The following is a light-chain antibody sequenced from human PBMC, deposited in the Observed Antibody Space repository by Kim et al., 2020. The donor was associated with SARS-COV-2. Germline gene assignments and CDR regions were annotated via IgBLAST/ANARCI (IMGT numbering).Light chain of an antibody. Sequence: ATINCKSSQSVFQRSGNKNYVAWYQQEQGRPPRILFYWASTRESGVPDRFSGSGSVTDFTLTISRLQAEDGAVYYCQQYYTTPPTFGGGTKVDIK. V-gene: IGKV4-1*01. CDR2: WAS. CDR1: QSVFQRSGNKNY. J-gene: IGKJ4*01. CDR3: QQYYTTPPT.